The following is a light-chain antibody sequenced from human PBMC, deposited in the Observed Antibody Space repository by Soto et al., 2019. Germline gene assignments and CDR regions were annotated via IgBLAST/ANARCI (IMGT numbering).Light chain of an antibody. CDR3: QQLSNYPIT. CDR1: QSISTS. Sequence: IQMTHSPSTLSASLGEMVAITCRASQSISTSLAWYQQKPGKAPNLLISGASNLESGVPSRFSGSGSGTEFTLTISSLQPEDFATYYCQQLSNYPITFGQGTRLEIK. J-gene: IGKJ5*01. V-gene: IGKV1-5*01. CDR2: GAS.